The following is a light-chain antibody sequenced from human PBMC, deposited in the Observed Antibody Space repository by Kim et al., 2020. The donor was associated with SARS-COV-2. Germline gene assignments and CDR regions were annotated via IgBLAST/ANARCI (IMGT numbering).Light chain of an antibody. J-gene: IGLJ2*01. Sequence: QSVLTQPASVSGSPGQSITISCTGTSSDVGGYNYVSWYQQYPGKAPKLMIYDVSSRPSGVSNRFSGSKSGNTASLTISGLQAEDGADFYCSSYTDSSTLGVFGGGTQLTVL. CDR2: DVS. CDR3: SSYTDSSTLGV. CDR1: SSDVGGYNY. V-gene: IGLV2-14*03.